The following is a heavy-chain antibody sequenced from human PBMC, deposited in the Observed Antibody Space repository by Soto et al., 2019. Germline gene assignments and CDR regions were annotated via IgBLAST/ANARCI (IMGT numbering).Heavy chain of an antibody. CDR1: GASISSSDYY. D-gene: IGHD6-19*01. V-gene: IGHV4-39*02. J-gene: IGHJ4*02. Sequence: PSETLSLTCTVSGASISSSDYYWGWVRQTPGKGLDWIGNIYYSGTTYYNPSLKSRVTISVDTSKNQFSLKLNSVTAADTAVYYCARERYSSGLRGTFWGQGTLVTVSS. CDR3: ARERYSSGLRGTF. CDR2: IYYSGTT.